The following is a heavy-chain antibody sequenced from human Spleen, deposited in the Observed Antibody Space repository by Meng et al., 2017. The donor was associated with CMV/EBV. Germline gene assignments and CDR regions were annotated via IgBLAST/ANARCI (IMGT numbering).Heavy chain of an antibody. CDR2: ICSGVTST. J-gene: IGHJ4*02. D-gene: IGHD2-2*01. CDR3: AKESCSSTSCSNFDY. V-gene: IGHV3-23*03. Sequence: GFTFSNYAMRWVRQAAGKGLEWVSVICSGVTSTCYSGSVKGRFTISRDDSRNTLCLQMNSLRAEDTAVYYCAKESCSSTSCSNFDYWGQGTLVTVSS. CDR1: GFTFSNYA.